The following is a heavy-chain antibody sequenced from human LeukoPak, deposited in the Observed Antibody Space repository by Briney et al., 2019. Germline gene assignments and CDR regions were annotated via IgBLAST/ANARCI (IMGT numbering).Heavy chain of an antibody. CDR3: ARLSSGWQLDY. D-gene: IGHD6-19*01. V-gene: IGHV4-39*01. J-gene: IGHJ4*02. Sequence: SETLCLTRTVSGGSISSSSYFWGWIRQPPGKGLEWIGSIYYSGRTYYNPSLKSRVTISVDKSKNQFSLKLSSVTAADTAVYYCARLSSGWQLDYWGKGNLDSVFS. CDR1: GGSISSSSYF. CDR2: IYYSGRT.